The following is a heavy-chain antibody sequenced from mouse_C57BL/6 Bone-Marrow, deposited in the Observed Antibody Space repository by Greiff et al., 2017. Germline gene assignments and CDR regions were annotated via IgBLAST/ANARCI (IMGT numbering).Heavy chain of an antibody. CDR3: ARAGSSYRYFDV. CDR2: IYPGDGDT. D-gene: IGHD1-1*01. V-gene: IGHV1-82*01. CDR1: GYAFSSSW. J-gene: IGHJ1*03. Sequence: VQLQQSGPELVKPGASVKISCKASGYAFSSSWMNWVKQRPGKGLEWIGRIYPGDGDTNYNGKFKGKATLTADKSSSTAYMQLSSLTYEDSAVYFCARAGSSYRYFDVWGTGTTVTVSS.